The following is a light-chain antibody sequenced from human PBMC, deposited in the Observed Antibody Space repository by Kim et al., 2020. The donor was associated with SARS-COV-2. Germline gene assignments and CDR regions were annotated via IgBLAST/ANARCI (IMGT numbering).Light chain of an antibody. CDR1: QSLDSSE. CDR2: GAS. J-gene: IGKJ4*01. Sequence: ENVLTQSPGTLSLSPGERATLSCRASQSLDSSELAWYQQKPGQAPRLLIHGASSRATGIPDKFSGSGSGTDFTLTISRLEPEDFAIYYCQKYGATFGGGTKVEI. V-gene: IGKV3-20*01. CDR3: QKYGAT.